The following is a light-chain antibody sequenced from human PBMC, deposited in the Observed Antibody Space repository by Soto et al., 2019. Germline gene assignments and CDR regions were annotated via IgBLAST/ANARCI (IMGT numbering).Light chain of an antibody. V-gene: IGKV1-5*01. CDR2: DAS. CDR1: QNINTW. Sequence: DIQMTQSPSTLSASVGDRVTITCRASQNINTWLAWYQHKPGNAPKVLIYDASSLQSGVPPRFSGSGSGTDFTLTITSLQPDDFATYYCLQYKAYSATFGQGTKVELK. J-gene: IGKJ1*01. CDR3: LQYKAYSAT.